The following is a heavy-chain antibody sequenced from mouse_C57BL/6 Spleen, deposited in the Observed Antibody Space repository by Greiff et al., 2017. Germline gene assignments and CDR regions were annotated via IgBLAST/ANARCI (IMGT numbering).Heavy chain of an antibody. CDR3: ARDYYYGSRRRGYFDY. CDR1: GFTFSSYA. D-gene: IGHD1-1*01. CDR2: ISDGGSYT. Sequence: EVQRVESGGGLVKPGGSLKLSCAASGFTFSSYAMSWVRQTPEKRLEWVATISDGGSYTDYPDNVKGRFTISRDNAKNNLYLQMSHLKSEDTAMYYCARDYYYGSRRRGYFDYWGQGTTLTVSS. V-gene: IGHV5-4*01. J-gene: IGHJ2*01.